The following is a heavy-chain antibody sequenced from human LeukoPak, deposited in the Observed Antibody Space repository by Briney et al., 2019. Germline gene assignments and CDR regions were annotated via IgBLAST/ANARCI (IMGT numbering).Heavy chain of an antibody. V-gene: IGHV3-23*01. D-gene: IGHD3-9*01. Sequence: GGSLRLSCAASGFTFSSYAMSWVRQAPGKGLEWVSAISCSGGSTYYADSVKGRFTISRDNSKNTLYLQMNSLRAEDTAVYYCAKTLLSFTLVELRYSDGWFDPWGQGTLVTVSS. J-gene: IGHJ5*02. CDR2: ISCSGGST. CDR3: AKTLLSFTLVELRYSDGWFDP. CDR1: GFTFSSYA.